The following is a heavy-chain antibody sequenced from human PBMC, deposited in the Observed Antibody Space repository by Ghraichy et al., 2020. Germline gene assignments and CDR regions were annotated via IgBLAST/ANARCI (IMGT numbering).Heavy chain of an antibody. D-gene: IGHD3-22*01. V-gene: IGHV4-38-2*02. CDR2: IYHSGST. CDR3: ARSESYSSGYYSRHDAFDI. J-gene: IGHJ3*02. CDR1: GYSISSGYY. Sequence: ETLSLTCTVSGYSISSGYYWGWIRQPPGKGLEWIGSIYHSGSTYYNPSLKSRVTISVDTSKNQFSLKLSSVTAADTAVYYCARSESYSSGYYSRHDAFDIWGQGTMVTVSS.